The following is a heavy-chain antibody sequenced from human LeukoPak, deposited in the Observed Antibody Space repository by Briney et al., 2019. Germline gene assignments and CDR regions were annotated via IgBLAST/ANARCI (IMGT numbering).Heavy chain of an antibody. CDR1: GGSISSGGYY. CDR2: IYYSGST. J-gene: IGHJ3*02. CDR3: ARLLFRYCSGGSCPDAFDI. Sequence: SQTLSLTCTVSGGSISSGGYYWSWIRQHPGKGLEWIGYIYYSGSTYYNPSLKSRVTISVDTSKNQFSLKLSSVTAADTAVYYCARLLFRYCSGGSCPDAFDIWGQGTMVTVSS. V-gene: IGHV4-31*03. D-gene: IGHD2-15*01.